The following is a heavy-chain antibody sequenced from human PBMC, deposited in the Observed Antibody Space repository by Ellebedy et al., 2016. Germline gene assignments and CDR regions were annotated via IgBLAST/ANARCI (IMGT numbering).Heavy chain of an antibody. D-gene: IGHD3-3*01. J-gene: IGHJ3*02. CDR1: GFTFSNYW. V-gene: IGHV3-7*01. CDR3: ARDKDDFWSGLPVRHYVFDI. CDR2: IKQDGSEK. Sequence: GESLKISXIASGFTFSNYWMSWVRQAPGKGLEWVANIKQDGSEKYFVDSVKGRFTISRDNAKNSLYLQMNSLRAEDTAVYYCARDKDDFWSGLPVRHYVFDIWGQGTMVTVSS.